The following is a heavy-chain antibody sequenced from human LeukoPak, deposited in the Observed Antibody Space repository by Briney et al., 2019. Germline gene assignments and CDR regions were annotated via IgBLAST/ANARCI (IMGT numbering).Heavy chain of an antibody. J-gene: IGHJ4*02. D-gene: IGHD3/OR15-3a*01. V-gene: IGHV3-7*03. Sequence: GGSLRLSCVASGFSFGKYWMSWIRQAPGKGLEWVANIKLDGSEKNYVDSVKGRFTISRDNTKNSLYLQMNSLRAEDTAVFYCARDQYDTWSRRGNFDSWGQGTLVIVSS. CDR1: GFSFGKYW. CDR2: IKLDGSEK. CDR3: ARDQYDTWSRRGNFDS.